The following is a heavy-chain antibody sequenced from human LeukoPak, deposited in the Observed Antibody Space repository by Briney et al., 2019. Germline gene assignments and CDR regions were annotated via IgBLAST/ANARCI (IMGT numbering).Heavy chain of an antibody. CDR2: ISSSSSYI. CDR1: GFTFSSYA. Sequence: GGSLRLSCAASGFTFSSYAMSWVRQAPGKGLEWVSSISSSSSYIYYADSVKGRFTISRDNAKNSLYLQMNSLRAEDTAVYYCARAVTSTEGYWGQGTLVTVSS. J-gene: IGHJ4*02. CDR3: ARAVTSTEGY. V-gene: IGHV3-21*01.